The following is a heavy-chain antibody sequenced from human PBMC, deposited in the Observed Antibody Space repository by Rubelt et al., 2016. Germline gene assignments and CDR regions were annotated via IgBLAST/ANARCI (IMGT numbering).Heavy chain of an antibody. CDR1: GGSFSGYY. CDR3: ASVQVVPAAIGDDAFDI. V-gene: IGHV4-34*01. Sequence: QVQLQQWGAGLLKPSETLSLTCAVYGGSFSGYYWSWIRQPPGKGLEWIGGLKHSGSTNYNPYPKSRVTIAVDTSKNQFSLKLSSVTAADTAVYYCASVQVVPAAIGDDAFDIWGQGTMVTVSS. CDR2: LKHSGST. J-gene: IGHJ3*02. D-gene: IGHD2-2*01.